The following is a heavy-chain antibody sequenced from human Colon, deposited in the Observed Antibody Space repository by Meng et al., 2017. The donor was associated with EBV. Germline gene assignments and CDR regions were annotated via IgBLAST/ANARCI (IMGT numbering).Heavy chain of an antibody. CDR1: GGSIRSGHYC. CDR3: ASYTSFSGSYYNGIDY. D-gene: IGHD3-10*01. Sequence: QVQRQESGHGLVKPSETLSLTCTCSGGSIRSGHYCWDWIRQTPGKGLEWIGSIYYSGSTYYNPSLKSRVTISVDSSKNQFSLKLTSVTAADTSLYYCASYTSFSGSYYNGIDYWGQGTLVTVSS. J-gene: IGHJ4*02. V-gene: IGHV4-39*01. CDR2: IYYSGST.